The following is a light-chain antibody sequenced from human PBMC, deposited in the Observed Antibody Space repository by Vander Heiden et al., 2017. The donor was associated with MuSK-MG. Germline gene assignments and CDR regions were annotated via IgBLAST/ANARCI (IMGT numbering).Light chain of an antibody. J-gene: IGLJ2*01. Sequence: QPVLTQPPSASGTPGQRVTISCSGSSSSIGSNTVNWYQHLPGTAPQLLIYSNNQRPSGVPDRFSGSKSGTSASLAIGGLQSEDEADYYCAAWDDSLNGVVFGGGTKLTVL. CDR2: SNN. CDR3: AAWDDSLNGVV. CDR1: SSSIGSNT. V-gene: IGLV1-44*01.